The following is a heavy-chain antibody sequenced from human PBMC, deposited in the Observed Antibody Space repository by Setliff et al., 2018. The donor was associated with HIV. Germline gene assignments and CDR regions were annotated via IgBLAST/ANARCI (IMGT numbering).Heavy chain of an antibody. CDR1: GGSISSYY. Sequence: SETLSLTCTVSGGSISSYYWSWIRQPPGKGLEWIGYIYTSGGTNYNPSLKSRVTISVATSKNQFSLKLSSVTAADTAVYYCVGEGGYSSGWYRTYYFDYWGQGTLVTVSS. J-gene: IGHJ4*02. D-gene: IGHD6-19*01. CDR3: VGEGGYSSGWYRTYYFDY. V-gene: IGHV4-4*09. CDR2: IYTSGGT.